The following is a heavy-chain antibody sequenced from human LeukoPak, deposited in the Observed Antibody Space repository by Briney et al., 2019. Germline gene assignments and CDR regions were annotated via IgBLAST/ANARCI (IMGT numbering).Heavy chain of an antibody. Sequence: PGRSLRLSCAASGFTFSSYGMHWVRQAPGKGLEWVAVIWYDGSNKYYADSVKGRFTISRDNSKNTPYLQMNSLRAEDTAVYYCARDLTMVRGAASISGDWGQGTLVTVSS. J-gene: IGHJ4*02. V-gene: IGHV3-33*01. CDR3: ARDLTMVRGAASISGD. D-gene: IGHD3-10*01. CDR1: GFTFSSYG. CDR2: IWYDGSNK.